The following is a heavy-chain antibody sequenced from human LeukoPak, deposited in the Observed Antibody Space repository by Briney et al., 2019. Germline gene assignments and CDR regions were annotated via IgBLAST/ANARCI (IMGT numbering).Heavy chain of an antibody. Sequence: ASMKVSCKASGYTFTSYGISWVRQAPGQGLEWMGWISAYNGNTNYAQKLQGRVTMTTDTSTSTAYMELRSLRSDDTAVYYCAREGKSGYYYPVHWFDPWGQGTLVTVSS. D-gene: IGHD3-22*01. J-gene: IGHJ5*02. CDR2: ISAYNGNT. V-gene: IGHV1-18*01. CDR3: AREGKSGYYYPVHWFDP. CDR1: GYTFTSYG.